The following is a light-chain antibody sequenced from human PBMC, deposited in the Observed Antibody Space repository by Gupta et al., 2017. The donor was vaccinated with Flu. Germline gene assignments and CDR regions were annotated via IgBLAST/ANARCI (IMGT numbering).Light chain of an antibody. J-gene: IGLJ3*02. V-gene: IGLV1-44*01. Sequence: QSVLTQPPSAAEPPGKRVTISCTERSYNIGSRAVTWYQQLPRMAPRLLIFSTNQRPSGVPDRFSASKSGTSASLVISGLQSEDEADYYCAAWDASLNGVVFGGGTKLTVL. CDR1: SYNIGSRA. CDR2: STN. CDR3: AAWDASLNGVV.